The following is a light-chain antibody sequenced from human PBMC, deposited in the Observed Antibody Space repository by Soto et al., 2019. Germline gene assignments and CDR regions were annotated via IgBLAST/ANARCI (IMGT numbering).Light chain of an antibody. CDR3: CSNGGASTTYV. V-gene: IGLV2-23*02. CDR1: SSDVGNYNL. Sequence: QSVLTQPASVSGSPGKSITRSCTGASSDVGNYNLVSWYQQHPGKAPKLMIYEVNKRPSGVSNRFSGSKSGNTASLTISGLQAEDEADYYCCSNGGASTTYVFGTGTKVTVL. CDR2: EVN. J-gene: IGLJ1*01.